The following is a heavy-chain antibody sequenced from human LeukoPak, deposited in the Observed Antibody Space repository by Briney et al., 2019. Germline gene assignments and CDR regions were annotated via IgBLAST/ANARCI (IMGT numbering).Heavy chain of an antibody. D-gene: IGHD3-22*01. Sequence: SETLSLTCTVSGGSISSYYWSWIRQPPGKGLEWIGYIYYSGSTNYNPSLKSRVTISVDASKNQFSLKLSSVTAADTAVYYCARGGTYYYDSSGYYPDYWGQGTLVTVSS. CDR1: GGSISSYY. V-gene: IGHV4-59*01. CDR2: IYYSGST. CDR3: ARGGTYYYDSSGYYPDY. J-gene: IGHJ4*02.